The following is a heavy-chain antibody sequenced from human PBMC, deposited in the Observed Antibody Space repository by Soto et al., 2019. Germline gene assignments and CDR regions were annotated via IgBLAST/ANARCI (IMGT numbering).Heavy chain of an antibody. J-gene: IGHJ4*02. CDR3: ARDRRRQLVLFDY. Sequence: GQGLEWMGWISAYNGNTNYAQKLQGRVTMTTDTSTSTAYMELRSLRAEDTAVYSCARDRRRQLVLFDYRAQRTLVTVSS. D-gene: IGHD6-6*01. CDR2: ISAYNGNT. V-gene: IGHV1-18*01.